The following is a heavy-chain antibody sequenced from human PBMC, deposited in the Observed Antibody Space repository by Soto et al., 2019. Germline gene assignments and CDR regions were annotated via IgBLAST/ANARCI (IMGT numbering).Heavy chain of an antibody. Sequence: QVQLVQSGAEVKKPGSSVKVSCKASGGTFSSYAISWVRQAPGQGLEWMGGIIPIFGTANYAQKFQGRVTITADESTSTAYMELSSLRSEDTAVYYCARVGYCSSTSCYHWFDPWGQGTLVTVCS. CDR2: IIPIFGTA. J-gene: IGHJ5*02. V-gene: IGHV1-69*01. D-gene: IGHD2-2*01. CDR1: GGTFSSYA. CDR3: ARVGYCSSTSCYHWFDP.